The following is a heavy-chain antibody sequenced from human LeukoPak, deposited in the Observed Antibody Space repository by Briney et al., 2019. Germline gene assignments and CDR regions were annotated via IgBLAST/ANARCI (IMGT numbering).Heavy chain of an antibody. J-gene: IGHJ4*02. Sequence: SETLSLTCTVSGGSVSSGSYYWSWIRQPPGKGLEWIGYIYHSGSTYYNPSLKGRVTISLDESENQFSLKLSSVTAADTAIYFCARAHFGTTDDYAGSAYFDYWGQGALVTVSS. CDR1: GGSVSSGSYY. V-gene: IGHV4-30-2*01. CDR2: IYHSGST. D-gene: IGHD4-23*01. CDR3: ARAHFGTTDDYAGSAYFDY.